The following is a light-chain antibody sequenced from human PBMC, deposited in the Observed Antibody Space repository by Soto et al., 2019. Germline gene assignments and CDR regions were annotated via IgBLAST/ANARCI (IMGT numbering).Light chain of an antibody. CDR2: EVS. V-gene: IGLV2-8*01. Sequence: QSALTQPPSASGSPGQSVTISCTGTSSDVGGYKYVSWYQHHPGKAPKLVIFEVSKRPSGVPDRFSGSKSGNSASLTVSGLQAEDEADYYCSSYAASNDVVFGGGTKVTVL. CDR1: SSDVGGYKY. J-gene: IGLJ2*01. CDR3: SSYAASNDVV.